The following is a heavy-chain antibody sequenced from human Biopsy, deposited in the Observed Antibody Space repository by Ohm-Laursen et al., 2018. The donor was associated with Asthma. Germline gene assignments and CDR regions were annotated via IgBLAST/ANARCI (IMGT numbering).Heavy chain of an antibody. V-gene: IGHV3-30-3*01. CDR3: ARGKTWGRSYYFDY. D-gene: IGHD6-6*01. J-gene: IGHJ4*02. CDR2: IFFDGSNK. Sequence: SLRLSCAASGFTVSSNYMSWVRQAPGKGLEWVAGIFFDGSNKYYADSVKGRFTISRDNSKDTLYLQVNSLRGDDTAVYYCARGKTWGRSYYFDYWGQGTLVTVSS. CDR1: GFTVSSNY.